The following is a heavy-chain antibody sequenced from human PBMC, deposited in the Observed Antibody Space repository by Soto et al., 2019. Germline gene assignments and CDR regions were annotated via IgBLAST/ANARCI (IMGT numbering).Heavy chain of an antibody. V-gene: IGHV6-1*01. CDR3: ARELGIAVATFDF. CDR1: GDSVSSNSAS. D-gene: IGHD6-19*01. J-gene: IGHJ4*02. CDR2: TYYRSKWFN. Sequence: SQTLSLTCAISGDSVSSNSASWSWIRLSPSRGLEWLGRTYYRSKWFNDYALSLKSRITINPDTSKNHFSLQLNSVTPEDTAVYYCARELGIAVATFDFWGQGTLVTVSS.